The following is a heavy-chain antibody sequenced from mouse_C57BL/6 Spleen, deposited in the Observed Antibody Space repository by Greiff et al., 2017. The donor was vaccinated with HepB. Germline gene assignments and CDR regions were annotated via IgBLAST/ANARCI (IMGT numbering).Heavy chain of an antibody. CDR2: IHPNSGST. Sequence: QVQLQQPGAELVKPGASVKLSCKASGYTFTSYWMHWVKQRPGQGLEWIGMIHPNSGSTNYNEKFKSKATLTVDKSSSTAYMQLSSLTSEDSAVYYCARSGYDYDVSYYYAMDYWGQGTSVTVSS. CDR1: GYTFTSYW. CDR3: ARSGYDYDVSYYYAMDY. D-gene: IGHD2-4*01. J-gene: IGHJ4*01. V-gene: IGHV1-64*01.